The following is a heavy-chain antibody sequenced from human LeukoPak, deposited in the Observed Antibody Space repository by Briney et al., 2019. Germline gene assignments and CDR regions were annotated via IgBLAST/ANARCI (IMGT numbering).Heavy chain of an antibody. Sequence: PSETLSPTCAVYGGSFSGYYWSWIRQPPGKGLEWIGEINHSGSTNYNPSLKSRVTISVDTSKNQFSLKLSSVTAADTAVYYCARMEVGPHWFDPWGQGTLVTVSS. CDR1: GGSFSGYY. CDR2: INHSGST. D-gene: IGHD3-3*01. V-gene: IGHV4-34*01. CDR3: ARMEVGPHWFDP. J-gene: IGHJ5*02.